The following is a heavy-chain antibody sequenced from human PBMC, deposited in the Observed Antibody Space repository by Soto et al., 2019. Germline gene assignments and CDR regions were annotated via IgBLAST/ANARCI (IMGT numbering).Heavy chain of an antibody. V-gene: IGHV1-69*01. J-gene: IGHJ6*02. CDR1: GGTFSSFL. D-gene: IGHD5-18*01. CDR2: IIPVFGRA. CDR3: ILDCTSMSGYGYLGVDV. Sequence: QVQLIQSGAEVKTPGSSVKVSCKASGGTFSSFLMGWVRQAPGQGLEWMGGIIPVFGRATYSQKFQGRVTITADDSTSTVYMELSGLKSEDTAVYYCILDCTSMSGYGYLGVDVWGQGTTVTVSS.